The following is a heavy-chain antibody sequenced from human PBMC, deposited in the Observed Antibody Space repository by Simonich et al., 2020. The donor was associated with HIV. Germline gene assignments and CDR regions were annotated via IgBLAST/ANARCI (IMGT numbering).Heavy chain of an antibody. J-gene: IGHJ6*03. CDR1: GFTFSSYG. CDR2: IWYDGSNK. CDR3: ARDCGRVYCRNYYYYYMDV. D-gene: IGHD2-15*01. V-gene: IGHV3-33*01. Sequence: VDLPGTSLRLSCAASGFTFSSYGMHWVRQAPGKGLEWVAIIWYDGSNKDYADAVKGRFTISRDNSKNTLYLQMNSLRAEDTALYYCARDCGRVYCRNYYYYYMDVWGKGTTVTVSS.